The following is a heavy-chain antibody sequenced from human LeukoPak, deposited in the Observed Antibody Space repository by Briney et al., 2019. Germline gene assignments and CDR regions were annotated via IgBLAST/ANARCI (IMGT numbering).Heavy chain of an antibody. CDR3: AKVYLVYANFDY. J-gene: IGHJ4*02. CDR1: GFTFSSYA. CDR2: ISGSGGSS. Sequence: GGSLRLSCAASGFTFSSYAMSWVRQAPGKGLEWVSAISGSGGSSYYADSVKGRFTISRDNSKNTLYLQMHSLRAEDTAVYYCAKVYLVYANFDYWGQGTPVTVSS. D-gene: IGHD2-8*01. V-gene: IGHV3-23*01.